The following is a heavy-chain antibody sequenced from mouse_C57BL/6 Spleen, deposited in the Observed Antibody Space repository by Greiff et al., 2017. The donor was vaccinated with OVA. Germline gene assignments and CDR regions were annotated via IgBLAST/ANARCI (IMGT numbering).Heavy chain of an antibody. J-gene: IGHJ3*01. Sequence: EVQGVESGGGLVKPGGSLKLSCAASGFTFSDYRMHWVRQAPEKGLEWVAYISSGSSTIYYADTVKGRFTISRDNAKNTLFLQMTSLRSEDTAMYYCAREGGNYDGFAYWGQGTLVTVSA. V-gene: IGHV5-17*01. CDR3: AREGGNYDGFAY. D-gene: IGHD2-1*01. CDR2: ISSGSSTI. CDR1: GFTFSDYR.